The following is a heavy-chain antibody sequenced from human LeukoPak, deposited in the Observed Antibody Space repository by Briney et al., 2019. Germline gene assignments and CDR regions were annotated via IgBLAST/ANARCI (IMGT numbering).Heavy chain of an antibody. V-gene: IGHV4-39*01. CDR2: IYSRGST. CDR3: ARLAGTPTSYYYYYYFAV. CDR1: GASISSTTYY. Sequence: SETLSLTCTVSGASISSTTYYWGWIRQPPGEGLEWIGTIYSRGSTYYNPSHKSRLTISVDTSENQFSLKLNSVTATDTAVYYCARLAGTPTSYYYYYYFAVWGKGTTVTVSS. D-gene: IGHD1-1*01. J-gene: IGHJ6*03.